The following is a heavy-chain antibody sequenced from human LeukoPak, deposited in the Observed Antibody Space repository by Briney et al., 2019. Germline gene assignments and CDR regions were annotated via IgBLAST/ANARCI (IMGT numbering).Heavy chain of an antibody. D-gene: IGHD1-26*01. V-gene: IGHV3-30*18. CDR1: GFTFSSYG. J-gene: IGHJ4*02. Sequence: GGSLRLSCAASGFTFSSYGMHWVRQAPGKGPEWVAVISYDGSNKYYADSVKGRFTISRDNSKNTLYLQMNSLRAEDTAVYYCAKGGSYYYVYWGQGTLVTVSS. CDR3: AKGGSYYYVY. CDR2: ISYDGSNK.